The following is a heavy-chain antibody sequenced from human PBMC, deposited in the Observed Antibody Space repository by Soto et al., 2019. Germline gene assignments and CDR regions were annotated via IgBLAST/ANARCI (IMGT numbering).Heavy chain of an antibody. CDR1: GFTFSSYA. V-gene: IGHV3-23*01. Sequence: GGSLRLSCAASGFTFSSYAMSWVRQAPGKGLEWVSAISGSGGSTYYADSVKGRFTISRDNSKNTLYLQMNSLRAEDTAVYYCAKDNYDYVWGSYRYIPDYWGQGTLVTVSS. CDR2: ISGSGGST. J-gene: IGHJ4*02. CDR3: AKDNYDYVWGSYRYIPDY. D-gene: IGHD3-16*02.